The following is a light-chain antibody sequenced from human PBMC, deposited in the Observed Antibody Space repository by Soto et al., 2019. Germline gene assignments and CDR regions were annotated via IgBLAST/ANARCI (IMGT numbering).Light chain of an antibody. CDR1: QSISSW. J-gene: IGKJ1*01. Sequence: DIQMTQSPSTLSASVGDRVTITCRASQSISSWLAWYQRKPGKAPKLLIYDVSTLDSGVPSRFSGSASGTEFTLTLSSLESDDFATYYCQQYHRYSTFGQGTKVDIK. CDR2: DVS. V-gene: IGKV1-5*01. CDR3: QQYHRYST.